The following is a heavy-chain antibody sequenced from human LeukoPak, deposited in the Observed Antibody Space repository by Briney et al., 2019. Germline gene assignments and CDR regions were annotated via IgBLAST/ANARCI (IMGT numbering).Heavy chain of an antibody. CDR3: ARASGSYSKYYFDY. CDR2: IYYSGST. V-gene: IGHV4-61*01. Sequence: SETLSLTCTVSGGSISSDSYYWSWIRQPPGKGLEWIGYIYYSGSTDYNPSLKSRVSMSVDTSENQFSLKLSSVTAADTAVYYCARASGSYSKYYFDYWGQETLVTVSS. D-gene: IGHD1-26*01. CDR1: GGSISSDSYY. J-gene: IGHJ4*02.